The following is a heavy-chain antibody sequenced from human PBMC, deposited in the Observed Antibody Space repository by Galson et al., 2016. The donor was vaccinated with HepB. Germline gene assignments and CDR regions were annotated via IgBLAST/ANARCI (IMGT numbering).Heavy chain of an antibody. Sequence: SLRLSCAASGFTVSTNYMSWVRQAPGKGLEWVSVIYSDGNTYYADSVKGRFTISRDNSKNTLYLQMNSLRAEDTAVYYCANNLVRYCSDNSCHDTSVDVWGQGTTVTVSS. CDR2: IYSDGNT. J-gene: IGHJ6*02. CDR1: GFTVSTNY. V-gene: IGHV3-53*01. CDR3: ANNLVRYCSDNSCHDTSVDV. D-gene: IGHD2-2*01.